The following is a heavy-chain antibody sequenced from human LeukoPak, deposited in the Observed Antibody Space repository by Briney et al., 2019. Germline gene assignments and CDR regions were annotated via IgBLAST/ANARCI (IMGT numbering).Heavy chain of an antibody. J-gene: IGHJ4*02. V-gene: IGHV3-23*01. Sequence: GGSLRLSCAASGFTFSSYAMSWVRQAPGKGLEWVSTISGGGITTYYADSAKGRFTISRDNSKNTMFLQMNSLRADDTAVYYCPRQSYASGWNPFDYWGQGILVTVSS. CDR1: GFTFSSYA. CDR2: ISGGGITT. CDR3: PRQSYASGWNPFDY. D-gene: IGHD6-19*01.